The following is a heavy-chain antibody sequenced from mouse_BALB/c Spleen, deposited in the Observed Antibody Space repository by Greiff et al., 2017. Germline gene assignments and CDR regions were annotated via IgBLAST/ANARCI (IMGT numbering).Heavy chain of an antibody. Sequence: EVNVVESGGGLVQPGGSLKLSCAASGFTFSSYGMSWVRQTPDKRLELVATINSNGGSTYYPDSVKGRFTISRDNAKNTLYLQMSSLKSEDTAMYYCARAFDYAYYFDYWGQGTTLTVSS. CDR2: INSNGGST. CDR3: ARAFDYAYYFDY. V-gene: IGHV5-6-3*01. J-gene: IGHJ2*01. D-gene: IGHD2-4*01. CDR1: GFTFSSYG.